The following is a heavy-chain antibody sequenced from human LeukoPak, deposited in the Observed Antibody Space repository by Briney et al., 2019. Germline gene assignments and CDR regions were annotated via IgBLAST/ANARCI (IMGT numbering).Heavy chain of an antibody. Sequence: GESLQISCRGSGYSFTSYWIGWVRQMPGKGLEWMGIIYPGDSDTRYSPSFQGQVTISADKSISTAYLQWSSLKASDTAMYYCARAVNIVATIGWFDPWGQGTLVTVSS. J-gene: IGHJ5*02. V-gene: IGHV5-51*01. CDR2: IYPGDSDT. CDR1: GYSFTSYW. D-gene: IGHD5-12*01. CDR3: ARAVNIVATIGWFDP.